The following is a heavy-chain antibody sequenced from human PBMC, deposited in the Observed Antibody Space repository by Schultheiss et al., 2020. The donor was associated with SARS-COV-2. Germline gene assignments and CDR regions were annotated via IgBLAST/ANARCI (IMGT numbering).Heavy chain of an antibody. CDR2: IYYSGST. V-gene: IGHV4-59*01. D-gene: IGHD3-22*01. Sequence: SETLSLTCAVYGGSFSGYYWSWIRQPPGKGLEWIGYIYYSGSTNYNPSLKSRVTISVDTSKNQFSLKMTSVTAADTAVYYCARSFYYDSHFDYWGQGTLVTVSS. CDR1: GGSFSGYY. CDR3: ARSFYYDSHFDY. J-gene: IGHJ4*02.